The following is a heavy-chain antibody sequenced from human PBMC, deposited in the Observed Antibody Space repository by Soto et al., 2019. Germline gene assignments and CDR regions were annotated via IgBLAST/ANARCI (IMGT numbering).Heavy chain of an antibody. CDR2: IYYSGST. Sequence: SETLSLTCTVSGGSISSGGYYWSWIRQHPGKGLEWIGYIYYSGSTYYNPSLKSRVTISVDTSKNQFSLKLSSVTAADTAVYYCARESDYIWGSYRFNWFDPWGQGTLVTVSS. CDR3: ARESDYIWGSYRFNWFDP. D-gene: IGHD3-16*02. J-gene: IGHJ5*02. CDR1: GGSISSGGYY. V-gene: IGHV4-31*03.